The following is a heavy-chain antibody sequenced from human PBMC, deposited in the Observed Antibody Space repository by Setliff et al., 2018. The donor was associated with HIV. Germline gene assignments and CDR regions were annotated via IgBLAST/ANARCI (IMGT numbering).Heavy chain of an antibody. CDR2: LIENGVDK. Sequence: GGSLRLSCAASGFTFSNYAMSWGRQARGKGLEWVSGLIENGVDKDYAGSVKGRFTISRDNSKNTLTMVMNSLRAEDTAMYYCATWXXXRRLDDWGQGTLVTVSS. CDR1: GFTFSNYA. D-gene: IGHD6-19*01. CDR3: ATWXXXRRLDD. J-gene: IGHJ4*02. V-gene: IGHV3-23*01.